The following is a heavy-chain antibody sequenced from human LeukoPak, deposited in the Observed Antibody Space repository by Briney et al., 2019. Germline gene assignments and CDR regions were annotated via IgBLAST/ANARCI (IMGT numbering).Heavy chain of an antibody. CDR3: ARGRDGYNYRYFDY. CDR2: INGDGSTT. J-gene: IGHJ4*02. CDR1: GFTFSGYW. D-gene: IGHD5-24*01. Sequence: GGSLRLSCAASGFTFSGYWMHWVRQTPGKGLVWVSRINGDGSTTSYADSVKGRFNISRDNAKNTLYLQMNSLRAEDTAVYYCARGRDGYNYRYFDYWGQGTLVTVSS. V-gene: IGHV3-74*01.